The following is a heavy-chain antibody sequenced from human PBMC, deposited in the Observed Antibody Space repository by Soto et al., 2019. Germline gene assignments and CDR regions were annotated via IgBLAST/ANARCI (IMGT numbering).Heavy chain of an antibody. V-gene: IGHV1-69*06. D-gene: IGHD3-9*01. CDR1: GGTFSSYA. CDR3: ARARDSYDIPLGMDV. J-gene: IGHJ6*02. Sequence: QVQLVQSGAEVKKPGSSVKVSCKASGGTFSSYAISWVRQAPGQGLEWMGGIIPIFGTANYAQKFQGRVTITADKSTSTAYMELSRVRSEDTAVYYCARARDSYDIPLGMDVWGQGTTVTVSS. CDR2: IIPIFGTA.